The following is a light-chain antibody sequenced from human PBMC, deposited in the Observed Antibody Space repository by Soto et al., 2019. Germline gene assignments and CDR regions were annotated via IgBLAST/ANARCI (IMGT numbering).Light chain of an antibody. CDR1: SSDVGTYNF. J-gene: IGLJ1*01. CDR2: EVS. CDR3: TSYTTNTALV. Sequence: QSALTQPASVSGSPGQSITISCTGTSSDVGTYNFVSWYQHHPGKAPKLIIYEVSNRPSGISDRFSGSKSGSTASLTISGLQAEEEADYHCTSYTTNTALVFGTGTKVTVL. V-gene: IGLV2-14*01.